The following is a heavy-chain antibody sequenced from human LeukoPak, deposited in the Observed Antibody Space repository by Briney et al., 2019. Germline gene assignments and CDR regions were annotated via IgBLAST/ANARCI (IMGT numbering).Heavy chain of an antibody. V-gene: IGHV3-23*01. J-gene: IGHJ4*02. CDR1: GFTFSNYA. D-gene: IGHD2-15*01. CDR3: AKGRSRSGPDY. CDR2: IGGGGGST. Sequence: GGSLRLSCAASGFTFSNYAMSWVRQAPGKGLEWVSAIGGGGGSTYYADSVKGWFTISRDNSKNTLYLQMNSLRAEDTALYYCAKGRSRSGPDYWGQGALVTVSS.